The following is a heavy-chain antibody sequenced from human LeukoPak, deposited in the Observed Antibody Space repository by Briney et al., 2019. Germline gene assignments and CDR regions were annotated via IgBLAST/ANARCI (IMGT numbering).Heavy chain of an antibody. CDR1: GYTFTSYG. CDR2: ISPYNGNT. Sequence: ASVKVSCKASGYTFTSYGISWVRQAPGQGLEWMGWISPYNGNTNYAQKVQGRVTMTTDTSTSTAYMELRSLRSDDTAVYYCASKGDGSCSSSHCQGAFDFWGQGSMVTVSS. D-gene: IGHD2-2*01. CDR3: ASKGDGSCSSSHCQGAFDF. J-gene: IGHJ3*01. V-gene: IGHV1-18*01.